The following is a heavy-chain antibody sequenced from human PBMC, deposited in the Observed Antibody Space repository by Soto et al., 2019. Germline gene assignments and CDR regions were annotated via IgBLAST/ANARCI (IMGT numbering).Heavy chain of an antibody. D-gene: IGHD3-10*01. CDR3: AREGTFDY. CDR2: ISYDGSNK. Sequence: QVQLVESGGGVVQPGRSLRLSCAASGFTFSSYAMHWVRQAPGKGLEWVAVISYDGSNKYYADSVKGRFTISRDNSKNTLYLQMNSLGAEDTAVYYCAREGTFDYWGQGPLVTVSS. J-gene: IGHJ4*02. CDR1: GFTFSSYA. V-gene: IGHV3-30-3*01.